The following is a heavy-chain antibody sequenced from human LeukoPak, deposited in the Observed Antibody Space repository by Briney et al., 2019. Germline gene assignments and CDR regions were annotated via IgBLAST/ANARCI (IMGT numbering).Heavy chain of an antibody. D-gene: IGHD3-22*01. J-gene: IGHJ4*02. V-gene: IGHV4-61*02. CDR2: IYTSGST. CDR3: ASFPYYYDSSGYYY. Sequence: RPSETLSLTCTVSDGPMSSGSYYWSWIRQPAGKGLEWIGRIYTSGSTNYNPSLKSRVTISVDTSKNQFSLKLSSVTAADTAVYYCASFPYYYDSSGYYYWGQGTLVTVSS. CDR1: DGPMSSGSYY.